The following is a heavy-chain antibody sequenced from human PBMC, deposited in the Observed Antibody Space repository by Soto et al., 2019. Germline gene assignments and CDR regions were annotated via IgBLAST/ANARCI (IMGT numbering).Heavy chain of an antibody. J-gene: IGHJ6*02. CDR2: IYYLGGT. CDR3: SNPVGDSNNA. D-gene: IGHD3-16*01. CDR1: GGSVSSENYY. Sequence: QVQLQESGPGLVKPSETLSLTCTVSGGSVSSENYYWSWVRQPPGKGLEWIGYIYYLGGTKYNPSLRSRVTMSLDTSKNQFSRELNSVTVADTAVYYCSNPVGDSNNAWGQGTTVTVSS. V-gene: IGHV4-61*01.